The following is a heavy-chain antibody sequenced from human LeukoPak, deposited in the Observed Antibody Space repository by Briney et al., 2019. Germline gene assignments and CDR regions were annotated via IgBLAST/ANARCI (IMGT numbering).Heavy chain of an antibody. CDR3: ASNTGTVFDY. Sequence: SETLSLTCAVYGGSFSGYYWSWIRQPPGKGLEWIGEINHSGSTNYNPSLKSRVTMSVDTSKNQFSLKLTSVTAADTAVYYCASNTGTVFDYWGQGALVTVSS. CDR1: GGSFSGYY. V-gene: IGHV4-34*01. D-gene: IGHD7-27*01. J-gene: IGHJ4*02. CDR2: INHSGST.